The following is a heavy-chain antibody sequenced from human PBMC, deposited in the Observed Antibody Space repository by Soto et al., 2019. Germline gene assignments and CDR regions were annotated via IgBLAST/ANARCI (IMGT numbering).Heavy chain of an antibody. Sequence: SVKVSCKASGGTFSSYTISWVRQAPGQGLEWMGRIIPILGTANYAQKFQGRVTITADESTSTAYMELSSLRSEDTAVYYCASKMSATYYYYYGMDVWGQGTTVTV. CDR1: GGTFSSYT. V-gene: IGHV1-69*08. CDR3: ASKMSATYYYYYGMDV. CDR2: IIPILGTA. J-gene: IGHJ6*02.